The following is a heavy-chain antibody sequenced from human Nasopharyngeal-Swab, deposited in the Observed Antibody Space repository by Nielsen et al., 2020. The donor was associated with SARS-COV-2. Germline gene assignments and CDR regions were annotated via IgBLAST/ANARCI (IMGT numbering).Heavy chain of an antibody. CDR1: GYSFTFFA. V-gene: IGHV1-3*01. Sequence: ASVKVSCKASGYSFTFFAIHWVRQAPGQRLEWMGWINAGNGKTKSSQKLQGRVTITRDTSASTAYMELSSLRSEDTAVYYCARISYYDSSGYWPYFDYWGQGTLVTVSS. CDR3: ARISYYDSSGYWPYFDY. D-gene: IGHD3-22*01. CDR2: INAGNGKT. J-gene: IGHJ4*02.